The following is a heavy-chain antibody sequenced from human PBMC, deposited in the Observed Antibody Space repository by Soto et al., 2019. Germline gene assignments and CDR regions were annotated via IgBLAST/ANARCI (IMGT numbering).Heavy chain of an antibody. CDR1: GFTFSSYS. Sequence: PVGSLRLSCAASGFTFSSYSMNWVRQAPGKGLEWVSYISSSSSTIYYADSVKGRFTISRDNAKNSLYLQMNSLRDEDTAVYYCARDLSDFWSGYYTNWFDPWGQGTLVTVSS. V-gene: IGHV3-48*02. CDR3: ARDLSDFWSGYYTNWFDP. J-gene: IGHJ5*02. D-gene: IGHD3-3*01. CDR2: ISSSSSTI.